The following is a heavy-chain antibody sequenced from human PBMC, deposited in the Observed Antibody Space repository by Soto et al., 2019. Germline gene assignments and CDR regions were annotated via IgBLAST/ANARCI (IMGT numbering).Heavy chain of an antibody. D-gene: IGHD2-8*02. CDR2: ISYDGSNK. Sequence: QVQLVESGGGVVQPGRSLRLSCAASGFTFSSYGMHRVRQAPGKGLEWVAVISYDGSNKYYADSVKGRFTISRDNSKNTLYLQMNSLRAEDTAVYYCAKDQERRDGGVYDYWGQGTLVTVSS. CDR1: GFTFSSYG. J-gene: IGHJ4*02. V-gene: IGHV3-30*18. CDR3: AKDQERRDGGVYDY.